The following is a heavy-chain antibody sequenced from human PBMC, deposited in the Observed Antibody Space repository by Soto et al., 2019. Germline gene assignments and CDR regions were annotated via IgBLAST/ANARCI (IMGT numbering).Heavy chain of an antibody. CDR1: GFTFSSYA. J-gene: IGHJ6*02. V-gene: IGHV3-30-3*01. D-gene: IGHD3-3*01. CDR2: ISYDGSNK. Sequence: PGGSLRLSCAASGFTFSSYAMHWVRQAPGKGLEWVAVISYDGSNKYYADSVKGRFTISRDNSKNTLYLQMNSLRAEDTAVYYCARDRKYYDFWSGYNTYYYYGMDVWGQGTTVTVSS. CDR3: ARDRKYYDFWSGYNTYYYYGMDV.